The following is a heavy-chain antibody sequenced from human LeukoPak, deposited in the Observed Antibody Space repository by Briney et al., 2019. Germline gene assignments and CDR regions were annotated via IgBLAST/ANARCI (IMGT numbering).Heavy chain of an antibody. Sequence: ASVKVPCKASGYTFTSYGISWVRQASAQGLEWMGWISAYNGNTNYAQKLQGRVTMTTDTSTSTAYKELRSLRSDDTAVYYCARDRYCSGGSCYSGRAYWGQGTLVTVSS. D-gene: IGHD2-15*01. CDR2: ISAYNGNT. J-gene: IGHJ4*02. V-gene: IGHV1-18*01. CDR1: GYTFTSYG. CDR3: ARDRYCSGGSCYSGRAY.